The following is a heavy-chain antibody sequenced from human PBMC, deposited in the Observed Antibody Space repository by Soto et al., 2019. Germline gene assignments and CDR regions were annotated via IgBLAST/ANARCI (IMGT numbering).Heavy chain of an antibody. V-gene: IGHV3-30*18. CDR2: ISYDGSNK. J-gene: IGHJ6*03. CDR3: AKRARLAYYIVDV. CDR1: GFTFSSYG. Sequence: GGSLRVSCAASGFTFSSYGMHWVRQAPGKGLEWVALISYDGSNKYYADSVKGRFTISRENSKNTLYLQMNSLRVEDTAVYYCAKRARLAYYIVDVGGKGTTVSVPS.